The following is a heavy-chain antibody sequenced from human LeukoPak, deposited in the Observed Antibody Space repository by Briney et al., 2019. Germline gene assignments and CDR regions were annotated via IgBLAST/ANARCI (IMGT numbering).Heavy chain of an antibody. D-gene: IGHD5-12*01. CDR1: GGSFSGYY. CDR2: INHSGST. CDR3: ARGSGGWLRFRYYYGMDV. J-gene: IGHJ6*02. V-gene: IGHV4-34*01. Sequence: PSETLSLTCAVSGGSFSGYYWSWIRQPPGKELEWIGEINHSGSTNYNPSLKSRVTISVDTSKNQFSLKLSSVTAADTAVYYCARGSGGWLRFRYYYGMDVWGQGTTVTVSS.